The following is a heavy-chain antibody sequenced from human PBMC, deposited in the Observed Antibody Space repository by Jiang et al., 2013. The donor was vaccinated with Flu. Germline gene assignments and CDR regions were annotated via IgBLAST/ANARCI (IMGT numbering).Heavy chain of an antibody. D-gene: IGHD5-18*01. CDR2: LLQWEH. V-gene: IGHV4-30-4*01. CDR1: GGSISSGDYY. J-gene: IGHJ4*02. CDR3: ASLLKGDRYSYGLDY. Sequence: KPSQTLSLTCTVSGGSISSGDYYWSWIRQPPREGPGVDWVHLLQWEHLLQPSLKSRVTISVDTSKNQFSLKLSSVTAANTAVYYCASLLKGDRYSYGLDYWGQGTLVTVSS.